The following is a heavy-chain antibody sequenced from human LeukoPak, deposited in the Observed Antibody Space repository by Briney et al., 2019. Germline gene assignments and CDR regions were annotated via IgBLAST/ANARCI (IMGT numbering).Heavy chain of an antibody. J-gene: IGHJ6*03. CDR3: ARGDYYYYYYMDV. V-gene: IGHV4-59*01. CDR2: IYYSGST. D-gene: IGHD3-16*01. CDR1: GGSISRYY. Sequence: SETLSLTCTVSGGSISRYYWSWIRQPPGKGLEWIGYIYYSGSTNYSPSLKSRVTIPVDTPKNQFSLKLSSVTAADTAVYYCARGDYYYYYYMDVWGKGTTVTVSS.